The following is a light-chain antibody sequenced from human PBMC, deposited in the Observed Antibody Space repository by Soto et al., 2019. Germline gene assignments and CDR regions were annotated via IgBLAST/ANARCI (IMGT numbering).Light chain of an antibody. V-gene: IGKV3-20*01. CDR3: QQYDKSPWT. CDR1: QSVNSNY. Sequence: EIVLTQSPGTLSLSPGEGATLSCRASQSVNSNYLAWFQQKPGQAPRLLIYSTSNRATGIPDRFSGSGSGTDLTLTISRLEPEDFVVYYCQQYDKSPWTFGQGTKVEIK. CDR2: STS. J-gene: IGKJ1*01.